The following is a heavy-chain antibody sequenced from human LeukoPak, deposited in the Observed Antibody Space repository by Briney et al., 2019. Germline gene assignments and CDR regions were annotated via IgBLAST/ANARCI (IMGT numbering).Heavy chain of an antibody. CDR3: ARERSIVAAADY. D-gene: IGHD6-13*01. CDR1: GSTFSSYA. Sequence: SVKVSCKASGSTFSSYAISWVRQAPGQGLEWMGRIIPILGIANYAQKFQGRVTITADKSTSTAYMELSSLRSEDTAVYYCARERSIVAAADYWGQGTLVTVSS. V-gene: IGHV1-69*04. J-gene: IGHJ4*02. CDR2: IIPILGIA.